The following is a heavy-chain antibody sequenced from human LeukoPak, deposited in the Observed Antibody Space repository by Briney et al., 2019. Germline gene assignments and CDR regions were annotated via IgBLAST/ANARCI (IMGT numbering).Heavy chain of an antibody. Sequence: AGGSLRLSCAASGFTFSGHWMSWVRQAPGKGLEWVANINQGGSYKYYVDSVKGRFTISRDNANNLLYLQMNSLRGEDTAVYYCTRDRSRAEDDWGQGTLVTLSS. V-gene: IGHV3-7*01. D-gene: IGHD1-14*01. CDR2: INQGGSYK. CDR1: GFTFSGHW. J-gene: IGHJ4*02. CDR3: TRDRSRAEDD.